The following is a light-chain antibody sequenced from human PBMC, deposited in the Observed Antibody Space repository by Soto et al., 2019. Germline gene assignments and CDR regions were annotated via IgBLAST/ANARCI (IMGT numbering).Light chain of an antibody. Sequence: ESVLTQSPGTLSLSPGERATLSCRASQSVSSSSVAWYRQRPGQAPRLLIYAVSSRAIDTPDRFSGSGSGTDFTLTISRLEPEDFAVYYCQHFGDSVWTFGQGTKVDIK. CDR3: QHFGDSVWT. CDR2: AVS. CDR1: QSVSSSS. J-gene: IGKJ1*01. V-gene: IGKV3-20*01.